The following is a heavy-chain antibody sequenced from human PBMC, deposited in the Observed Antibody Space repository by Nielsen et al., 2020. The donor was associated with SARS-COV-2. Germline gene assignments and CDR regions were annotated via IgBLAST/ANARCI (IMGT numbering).Heavy chain of an antibody. CDR3: LSSVTAADTAVYYCARGLIAAIDAFDI. J-gene: IGHJ3*02. Sequence: RQAPGKGLEWIGSISYSGSTYYNPTLKSRVTISVDTSKYQFSLKLSSVTAADTELSLKLSSVTAADTAVYYCARGLIAAIDAFDIWGQGTMVTVSS. CDR2: ISYSGST. D-gene: IGHD6-25*01. V-gene: IGHV4-39*07.